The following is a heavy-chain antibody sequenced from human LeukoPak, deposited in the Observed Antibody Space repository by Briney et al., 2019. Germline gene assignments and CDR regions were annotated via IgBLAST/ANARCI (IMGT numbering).Heavy chain of an antibody. CDR3: AREVGTYYDFWSASGYYMDV. V-gene: IGHV1-18*01. D-gene: IGHD3-3*01. J-gene: IGHJ6*03. Sequence: GASVKVSCKASGYTFTSYGISWVRQAPGQGLEWMGWISAYNGNTNYAQKLQGRVTMTTDTSTSTAYMELRSLRSDDTAVYYCAREVGTYYDFWSASGYYMDVWGKGTTVTVSS. CDR1: GYTFTSYG. CDR2: ISAYNGNT.